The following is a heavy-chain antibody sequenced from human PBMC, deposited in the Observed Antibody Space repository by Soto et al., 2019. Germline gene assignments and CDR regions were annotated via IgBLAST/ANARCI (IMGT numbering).Heavy chain of an antibody. Sequence: GGSLRLSCAASGFTFSSYAMHWVRQAPGKGLEWVAVISYDGSNKYYADSVKGRFTISRDNSKNTLYLQMNSLRAEDTAVYYCARDGLDSSLYYYYGMDVWGQGTTVTVS. CDR3: ARDGLDSSLYYYYGMDV. CDR1: GFTFSSYA. J-gene: IGHJ6*02. V-gene: IGHV3-30-3*01. D-gene: IGHD3-22*01. CDR2: ISYDGSNK.